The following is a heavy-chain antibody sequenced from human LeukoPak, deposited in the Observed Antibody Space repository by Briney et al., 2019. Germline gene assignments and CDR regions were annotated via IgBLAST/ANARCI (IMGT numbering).Heavy chain of an antibody. V-gene: IGHV1-69*01. CDR2: IIPIFGTA. J-gene: IGHJ4*02. Sequence: GASVKVSCKASGGTFSSYAISWVRQAPGQGLEWMGGIIPIFGTANYAQKFQGRVTITADESTSTAYMELSSLRSEDTAVYYCARGSVGYCSGGSCYSANDYWGQGILVTVSS. CDR3: ARGSVGYCSGGSCYSANDY. D-gene: IGHD2-15*01. CDR1: GGTFSSYA.